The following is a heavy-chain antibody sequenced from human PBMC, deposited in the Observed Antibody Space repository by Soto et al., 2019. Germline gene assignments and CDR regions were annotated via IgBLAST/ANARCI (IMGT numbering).Heavy chain of an antibody. CDR3: ARGVGLLWFGKLLTDVFDI. Sequence: QVQLQQWGAGLLKPSETLSLTCAVYGGSFSGYYWSWIRQSPGKGLEWIGEINHSGSTNYNPSLKSRIIISIYTYKSKYSLKLTSMTAADKAVYYCARGVGLLWFGKLLTDVFDIWGQGTLVTVSS. D-gene: IGHD3-10*01. J-gene: IGHJ3*02. CDR2: INHSGST. V-gene: IGHV4-34*01. CDR1: GGSFSGYY.